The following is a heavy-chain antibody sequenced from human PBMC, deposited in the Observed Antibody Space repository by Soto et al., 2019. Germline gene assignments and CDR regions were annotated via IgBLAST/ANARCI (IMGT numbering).Heavy chain of an antibody. CDR1: GFTFNTYA. D-gene: IGHD2-15*01. Sequence: GGFLRLSCAASGFTFNTYAMNWVRQAPGKGLEWVSTISVSGDSAYFADSVRGRFTISRDNSKNTVYLQMNSLRADDTAMYYCATRHLSYCSGGTCNPFDYWGQGTLVTVSS. CDR2: ISVSGDSA. CDR3: ATRHLSYCSGGTCNPFDY. J-gene: IGHJ4*02. V-gene: IGHV3-23*01.